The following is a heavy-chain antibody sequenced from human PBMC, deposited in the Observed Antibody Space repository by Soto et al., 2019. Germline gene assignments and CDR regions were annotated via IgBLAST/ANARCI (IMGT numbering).Heavy chain of an antibody. CDR1: GYTFITHG. D-gene: IGHD6-6*01. V-gene: IGHV1-18*01. Sequence: ASVKVSCKASGYTFITHGISWVRQAPGQGLEGMGWISSYNGNTNYAQKLQGRVTMTTDTSTTTAYMELRSLKSDDTAVYYCARDRPTSSIRARDYYYAMDVWG. CDR3: ARDRPTSSIRARDYYYAMDV. CDR2: ISSYNGNT. J-gene: IGHJ6*02.